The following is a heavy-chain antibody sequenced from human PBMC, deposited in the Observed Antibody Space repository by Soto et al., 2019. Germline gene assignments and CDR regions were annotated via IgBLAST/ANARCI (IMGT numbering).Heavy chain of an antibody. CDR3: ARDRGYCSGGSCSGEDQNYYYYGMDV. Sequence: ASVKVSCKASGYTFTSYYMHWVRQAPGQGLEWMGIINPSGGSTSYAQKFQGRVTMTRDTSTSTVYMEVSSLRSEDTAVYYCARDRGYCSGGSCSGEDQNYYYYGMDVWGQGTTVTVSS. CDR2: INPSGGST. D-gene: IGHD2-15*01. V-gene: IGHV1-46*01. J-gene: IGHJ6*02. CDR1: GYTFTSYY.